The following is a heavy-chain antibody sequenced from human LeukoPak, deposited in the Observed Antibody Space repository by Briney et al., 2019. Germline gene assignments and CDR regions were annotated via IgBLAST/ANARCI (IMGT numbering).Heavy chain of an antibody. Sequence: SETLSLTCTVSGGSISSSSYYWGWIRQPPGKGLEWIGSIYYSGSTYYNPSLKSRVTISVDASKNQFSLKLSSVTAADTAVYYCARQTLYDFWSVWPSSQTGDVWGQGTTVTVSS. CDR2: IYYSGST. D-gene: IGHD3-3*01. V-gene: IGHV4-39*01. J-gene: IGHJ6*02. CDR1: GGSISSSSYY. CDR3: ARQTLYDFWSVWPSSQTGDV.